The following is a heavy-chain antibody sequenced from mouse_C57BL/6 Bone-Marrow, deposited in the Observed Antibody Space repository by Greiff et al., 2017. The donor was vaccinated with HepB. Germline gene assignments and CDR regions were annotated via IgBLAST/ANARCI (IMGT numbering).Heavy chain of an antibody. D-gene: IGHD1-1*01. Sequence: EVKLVESGPGLAKPSQTLSLTCSVTGYSIPSDYWNWIRKFPGNKLEYMGYISYSGSTYYNPSLKSRISITRDTSKNQYYLQLNAVTTEDTATYYCARSPYYYGSRFDYWGQGTTLTVSS. CDR2: ISYSGST. CDR1: GYSIPSDY. CDR3: ARSPYYYGSRFDY. J-gene: IGHJ2*01. V-gene: IGHV3-8*01.